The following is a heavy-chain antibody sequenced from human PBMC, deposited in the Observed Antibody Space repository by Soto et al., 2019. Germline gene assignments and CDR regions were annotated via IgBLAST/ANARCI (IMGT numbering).Heavy chain of an antibody. D-gene: IGHD6-13*01. V-gene: IGHV3-23*01. J-gene: IGHJ4*02. CDR1: GFTFSSYA. Sequence: GGSLRLSCAASGFTFSSYAMSWVRQAPGKGLEWVSAISGSGGSTYYADSVKGRFTISRDNSKNTLYLQMNSLRAEDTAVYSCARTRDVIAAAGGYFDYWGQGTLVTVSS. CDR3: ARTRDVIAAAGGYFDY. CDR2: ISGSGGST.